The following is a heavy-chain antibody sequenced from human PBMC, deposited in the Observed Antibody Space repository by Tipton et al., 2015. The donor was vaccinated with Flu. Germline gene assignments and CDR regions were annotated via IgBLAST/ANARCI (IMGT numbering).Heavy chain of an antibody. D-gene: IGHD3-10*01. CDR1: GGSISSGGAY. CDR2: IYYSGST. J-gene: IGHJ6*02. V-gene: IGHV4-31*03. CDR3: ARDQGFGDGLTYDYYAMDV. Sequence: TLSLPCSVSGGSISSGGAYWSWFRQLPGKGLEWIGCIYYSGSTYYKSSLRRRLSISVDTSRNLFSLTLNSVTAAATALYYCARDQGFGDGLTYDYYAMDVWGQGTTVTVSS.